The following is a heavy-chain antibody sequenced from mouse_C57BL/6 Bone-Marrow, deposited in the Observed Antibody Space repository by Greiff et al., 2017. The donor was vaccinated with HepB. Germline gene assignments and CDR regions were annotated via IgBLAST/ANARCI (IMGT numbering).Heavy chain of an antibody. J-gene: IGHJ4*01. CDR2: IYPGGGYT. CDR1: GYTFTNYW. CDR3: ARGGGSSSHYAMDY. D-gene: IGHD1-1*01. V-gene: IGHV1-63*01. Sequence: VHLVESGAELVRPGTSVTMSCKASGYTFTNYWIGWAKQRPGHGLEWIGDIYPGGGYTNYNEKFKGKATLTADKSSSTAYMQFSSLTSEDSAIYYCARGGGSSSHYAMDYWGQGTSVTVSS.